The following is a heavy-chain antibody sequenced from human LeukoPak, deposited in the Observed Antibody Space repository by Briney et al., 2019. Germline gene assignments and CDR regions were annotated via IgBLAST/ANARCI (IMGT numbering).Heavy chain of an antibody. CDR2: INPSGGST. CDR1: GYTFTSYY. Sequence: ASVKVSCKASGYTFTSYYMHWVRQAPGQGLEWMGIINPSGGSTSYAQKFQGRVTMTRDMSTSTVYMELSSLRSEDTAVYYCARIGGYGGKFENWFDPWGQGTLVTVSS. J-gene: IGHJ5*02. CDR3: ARIGGYGGKFENWFDP. V-gene: IGHV1-46*01. D-gene: IGHD4-23*01.